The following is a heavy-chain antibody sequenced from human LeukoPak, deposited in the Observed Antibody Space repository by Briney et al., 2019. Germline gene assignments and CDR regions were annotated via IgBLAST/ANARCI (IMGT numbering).Heavy chain of an antibody. Sequence: PGGSLRLSCAASGFTFDDYGMSWVRQAPGKGLEWVSGINWNGGSTGYADSVKGRFTISRDNAKNSLYPQMNSLRAEDTALYYCARDGKFSYYLDYWGQGTLVTVSS. D-gene: IGHD1-26*01. CDR2: INWNGGST. V-gene: IGHV3-20*04. J-gene: IGHJ4*02. CDR1: GFTFDDYG. CDR3: ARDGKFSYYLDY.